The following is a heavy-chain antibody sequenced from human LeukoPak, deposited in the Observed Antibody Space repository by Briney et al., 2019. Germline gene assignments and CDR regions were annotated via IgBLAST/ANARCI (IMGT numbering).Heavy chain of an antibody. CDR1: GFTFSSYA. J-gene: IGHJ4*02. CDR3: AKPPVRGYSSSPII. CDR2: ISGSGGST. V-gene: IGHV3-23*01. D-gene: IGHD6-6*01. Sequence: PGGSLRLSCAASGFTFSSYAMSWVRQAPGKGLEWVSGISGSGGSTYYADSVKGRFTISRDNSKNTLYLQMNSLSAEDTAVYYCAKPPVRGYSSSPIIWGQGTLVTVSS.